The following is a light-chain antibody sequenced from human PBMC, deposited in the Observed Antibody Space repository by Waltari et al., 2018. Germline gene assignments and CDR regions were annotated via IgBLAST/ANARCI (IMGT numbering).Light chain of an antibody. Sequence: QSALTQPRSVSGSPGQSVTISCTGTTSNVGPYTYVSWYQQLPGKPPKLMIADVFKRPSGVPDRFSGSKSGTSVSLAISGLQSDDEADYYCATWDGSLEGYVFGTGTKVSVL. CDR2: DVF. CDR3: ATWDGSLEGYV. J-gene: IGLJ1*01. CDR1: TSNVGPYTY. V-gene: IGLV2-11*01.